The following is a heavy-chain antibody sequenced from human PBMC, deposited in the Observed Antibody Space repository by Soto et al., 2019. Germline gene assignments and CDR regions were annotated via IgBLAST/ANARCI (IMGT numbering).Heavy chain of an antibody. Sequence: QVQLVQSGAEVKKPGSSVKVSCKASGGTFSSYTISWVRQVPGQGLEWMGRIIPILGIANYAQKFQGRVTITADKSTSTAYMELSSLRSEDTAVYYCARGLHYDSISLDDYWGQGTLVTVSS. J-gene: IGHJ4*02. V-gene: IGHV1-69*02. CDR3: ARGLHYDSISLDDY. D-gene: IGHD3-22*01. CDR1: GGTFSSYT. CDR2: IIPILGIA.